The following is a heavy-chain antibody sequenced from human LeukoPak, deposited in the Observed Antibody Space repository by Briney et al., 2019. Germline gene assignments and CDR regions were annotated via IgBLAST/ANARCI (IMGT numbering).Heavy chain of an antibody. D-gene: IGHD6-19*01. CDR1: GFTFSSYS. Sequence: SGGSLRLSCAASGFTFSSYSMNWVRQAPGKGLEWVSYISSSSSTIYYADSVKGRFTISRDNAKNSLYLQMNSLRAEDTAVYYCARDLSGYSSGWYFDYWGQGTLVTVSS. V-gene: IGHV3-48*01. J-gene: IGHJ4*02. CDR3: ARDLSGYSSGWYFDY. CDR2: ISSSSSTI.